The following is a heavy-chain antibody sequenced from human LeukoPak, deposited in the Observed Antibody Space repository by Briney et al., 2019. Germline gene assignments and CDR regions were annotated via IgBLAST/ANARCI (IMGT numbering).Heavy chain of an antibody. V-gene: IGHV4-38-2*02. J-gene: IGHJ5*02. Sequence: PSETLSLNCTCSGYSISSGYFWGWIRQPPGKGLEWIGSIYHSGSTSYNPSLKSRLTISVDTSKNQSSLKLNFVTAADTAMYYCARMFRSSWYINWFDPWGRGALVTVSS. CDR3: ARMFRSSWYINWFDP. CDR1: GYSISSGYF. D-gene: IGHD6-13*01. CDR2: IYHSGST.